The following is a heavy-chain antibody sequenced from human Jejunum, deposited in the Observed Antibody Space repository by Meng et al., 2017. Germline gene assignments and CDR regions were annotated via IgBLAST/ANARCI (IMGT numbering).Heavy chain of an antibody. CDR1: GFTFSGYW. CDR3: VRDGPNYFDQ. CDR2: INSDGTGT. Sequence: VQLVESWGGLVPPGGSLRLSCAASGFTFSGYWMHWFRQGTGKSLVWLSHINSDGTGTSYAESVRGRFTISRDNAKNTLYLQMNSLTVEDTAVYYCVRDGPNYFDQWGQGTLVTVSS. J-gene: IGHJ4*02. V-gene: IGHV3-74*01.